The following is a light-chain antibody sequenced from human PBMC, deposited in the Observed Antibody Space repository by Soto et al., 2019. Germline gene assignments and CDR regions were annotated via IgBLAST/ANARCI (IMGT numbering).Light chain of an antibody. V-gene: IGKV3-20*01. CDR2: SAS. CDR3: EQYGGQLFLGAPAL. Sequence: ENVLTQSPGTLSLSPGERATLSCRASESLNSNYFAWYQQKPGQAPRLLIYSASRRQSGIPDRFSGSGSGTDSTPTISRLGLEVLAFYFCEQYGGQLFLGAPALFGGGTGGEIK. CDR1: ESLNSNY. J-gene: IGKJ4*01.